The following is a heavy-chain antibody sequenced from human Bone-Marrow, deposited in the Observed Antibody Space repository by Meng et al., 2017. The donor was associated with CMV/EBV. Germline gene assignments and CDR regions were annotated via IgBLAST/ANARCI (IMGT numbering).Heavy chain of an antibody. D-gene: IGHD3-3*01. CDR1: GDTLADYY. CDR3: AGVWGGYFRF. Sequence: VSCKTSGDTLADYYIHWVRQAQGQGLEWIGWINHNTGGRVSAQKFQGGVTMTWNTSISTAYMELSSLRSDDTAVYYGAGVWGGYFRFWGQGTLVTVSS. V-gene: IGHV1-2*02. CDR2: INHNTGGR. J-gene: IGHJ4*02.